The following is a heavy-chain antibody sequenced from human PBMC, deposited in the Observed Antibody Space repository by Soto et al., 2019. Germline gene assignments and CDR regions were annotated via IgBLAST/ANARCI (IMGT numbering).Heavy chain of an antibody. J-gene: IGHJ5*02. V-gene: IGHV4-59*01. D-gene: IGHD4-17*01. Sequence: PSETLSLTCTVSGGSISSYYWSWIRQPPGKGLEWIGYIYYSGSTNYNPSLKSRVTISVDTSKNQFSLKLSPVTAADTAVYYCARWTTGTTSGWFDPCGPATLATVSS. CDR3: ARWTTGTTSGWFDP. CDR2: IYYSGST. CDR1: GGSISSYY.